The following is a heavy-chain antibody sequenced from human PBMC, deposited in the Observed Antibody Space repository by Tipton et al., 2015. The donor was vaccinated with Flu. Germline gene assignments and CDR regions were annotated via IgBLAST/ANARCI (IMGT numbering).Heavy chain of an antibody. V-gene: IGHV3-30-3*01. D-gene: IGHD4-17*01. Sequence: AVSGFTFSRYAMSWVRQGPGKGLEWVAVISYAGSSKYYADSVKGRFSVSRDNSKNTLYLQMDSLRAEDTAVYYCVREGDGDYFDYWGQGTLVTVPS. CDR2: ISYAGSSK. CDR3: VREGDGDYFDY. CDR1: GFTFSRYA. J-gene: IGHJ4*02.